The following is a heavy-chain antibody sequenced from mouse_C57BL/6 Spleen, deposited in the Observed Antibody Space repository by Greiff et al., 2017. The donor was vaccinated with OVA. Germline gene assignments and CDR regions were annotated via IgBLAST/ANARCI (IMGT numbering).Heavy chain of an antibody. Sequence: EVQGVESGGGLVQPGGSLSLSCAASGFTFTDYYLSWVRQPPGQALEWLGFIRNKANGYTTEYSAYVKGRFTTSRDNSQSILYRQMNALRAEDSATYYCARVPNWDVNWSFDVWGTGTTVTVSS. J-gene: IGHJ1*03. CDR2: IRNKANGYTT. CDR1: GFTFTDYY. V-gene: IGHV7-3*01. CDR3: ARVPNWDVNWSFDV. D-gene: IGHD4-1*01.